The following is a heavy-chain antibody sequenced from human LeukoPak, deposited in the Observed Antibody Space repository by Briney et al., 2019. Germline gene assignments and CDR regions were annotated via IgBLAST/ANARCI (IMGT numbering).Heavy chain of an antibody. V-gene: IGHV1-46*01. Sequence: ASVKVSCKASGYTFTSYYMHWVRQAPGQGLEWMGIINPSGGSTSYAQKFQGRVTMTGDTSTSTVYMEPSSLRSEDTAVYYCAREAVIVVVTAIPNYWFDPWGQGTLVTVSS. CDR1: GYTFTSYY. D-gene: IGHD2-21*02. CDR2: INPSGGST. CDR3: AREAVIVVVTAIPNYWFDP. J-gene: IGHJ5*02.